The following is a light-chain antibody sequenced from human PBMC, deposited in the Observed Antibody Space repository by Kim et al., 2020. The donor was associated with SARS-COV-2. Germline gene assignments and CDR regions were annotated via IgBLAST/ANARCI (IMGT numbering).Light chain of an antibody. CDR1: ISRW. J-gene: IGKJ2*01. Sequence: ISRWLAWYQQKPGKAPKLLISKASSLESGVPSRFGGSGSGTEFTLTITSLQPDDFATYYCQQYHDDSYTFGQGTKLEI. CDR3: QQYHDDSYT. CDR2: KAS. V-gene: IGKV1-5*03.